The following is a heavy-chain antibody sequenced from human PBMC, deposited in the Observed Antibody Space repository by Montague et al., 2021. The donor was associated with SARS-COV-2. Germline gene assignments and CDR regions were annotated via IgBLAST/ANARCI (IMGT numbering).Heavy chain of an antibody. CDR1: GFSLNTSGMC. CDR2: IDWDEDQ. CDR3: ARSYGDYRDSYFDY. D-gene: IGHD4-17*01. J-gene: IGHJ4*02. V-gene: IGHV2-70*01. Sequence: PALVKPTQTLTLTCTFSGFSLNTSGMCVSWIRRPPGKALEWLALIDWDEDQYYSTSLKTRLTISKDTSKNQVVLTMTNMDPVDTATYYCARSYGDYRDSYFDYWGQGTLVTVSS.